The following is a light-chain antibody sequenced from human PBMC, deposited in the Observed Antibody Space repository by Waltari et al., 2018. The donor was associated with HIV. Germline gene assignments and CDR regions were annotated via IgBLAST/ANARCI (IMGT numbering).Light chain of an antibody. CDR1: SRDVGGYNY. J-gene: IGLJ2*01. CDR2: DVS. CDR3: SSYTSSSTLV. V-gene: IGLV2-14*01. Sequence: QSALTQPASVSGSPGQSITISCTGTSRDVGGYNYVSWYQQHPGKAPKLMIYDVSNRPSGVSNHFSGSKSGNTASLTISGLQAEDEADYYCSSYTSSSTLVFGGGTKLTVL.